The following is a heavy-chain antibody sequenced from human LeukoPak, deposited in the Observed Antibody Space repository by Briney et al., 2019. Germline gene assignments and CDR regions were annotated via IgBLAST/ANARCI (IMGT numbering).Heavy chain of an antibody. CDR1: GYTFMTYY. J-gene: IGHJ4*02. CDR2: INPSGGST. D-gene: IGHD1-20*01. CDR3: ARITGTTSFDY. V-gene: IGHV1-46*01. Sequence: GASVKVSCKASGYTFMTYYMHWVRQAPGQGLEWMGIINPSGGSTTYAQKFQGRVTMTGDTSTSTVYMELTSLRSEDTAVYYCARITGTTSFDYWGQGTLVTVSS.